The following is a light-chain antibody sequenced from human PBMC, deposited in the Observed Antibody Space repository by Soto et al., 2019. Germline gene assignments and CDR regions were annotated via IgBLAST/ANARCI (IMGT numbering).Light chain of an antibody. J-gene: IGKJ1*01. CDR3: QKYDSAPRT. V-gene: IGKV1-27*01. CDR1: RGIYNY. Sequence: DVQVTQSPASLSASVGDRVNISCRTSRGIYNYLAWYQQKSGQIPKLLINAASSLQPGVPSRFSGGGSGTDFTLSISSLQPEDVATYYCQKYDSAPRTFGQGTKVEIK. CDR2: AAS.